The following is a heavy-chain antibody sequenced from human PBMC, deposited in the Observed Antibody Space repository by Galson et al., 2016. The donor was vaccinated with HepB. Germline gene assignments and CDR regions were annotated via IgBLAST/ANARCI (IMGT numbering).Heavy chain of an antibody. CDR2: INPRDSET. CDR3: ATRKNYAPDY. CDR1: GYSFTNHW. J-gene: IGHJ4*02. Sequence: QSGAEVKKPGESLKISCKGSGYSFTNHWIGWVRQMPGKGLGWMGIINPRDSETRYSPSFQGQDTISVDKSISTASLQWSSLKASDTAMYYCATRKNYAPDYWGQGTLVTVAS. D-gene: IGHD1-7*01. V-gene: IGHV5-51*01.